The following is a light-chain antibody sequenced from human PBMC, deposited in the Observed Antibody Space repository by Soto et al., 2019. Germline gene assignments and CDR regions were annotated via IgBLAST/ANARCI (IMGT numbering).Light chain of an antibody. V-gene: IGKV1-12*01. CDR2: TAS. CDR3: QQTNSFPRT. CDR1: QDINSW. Sequence: DIQMTQSPSSVSASVGDRVSITCRASQDINSWLAWYQQKPGKAPKLLVSTASTLQSGVPSRFSGSGSGTDFTLTIRSLQPEDFATDYCQQTNSFPRTFGQGTKVEI. J-gene: IGKJ1*01.